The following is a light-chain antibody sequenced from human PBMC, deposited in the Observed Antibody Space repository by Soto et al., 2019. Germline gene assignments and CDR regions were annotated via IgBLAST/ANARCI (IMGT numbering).Light chain of an antibody. CDR2: DAS. J-gene: IGKJ1*01. Sequence: DIQMTQSPSTLSASVGDRVTITCRASQSISSWLAWYQQKPGKAPKLLIYDASSLESGVPSRFSGSGSGTEFTLNISSLQPDDFATYHCQQYNSLPWTFGQGTKVEIK. V-gene: IGKV1-5*01. CDR3: QQYNSLPWT. CDR1: QSISSW.